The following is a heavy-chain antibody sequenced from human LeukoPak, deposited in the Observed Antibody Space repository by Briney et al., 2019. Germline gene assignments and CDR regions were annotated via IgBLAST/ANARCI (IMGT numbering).Heavy chain of an antibody. Sequence: GGSLRLSCAASGFTFSSYAMSWVRQAPGKGLEWVSAISGSGGSTYYADSVKGRFTISRDNSKNTLYLQMNSLRAEDTAVYYCAKDDYSSGYYSRNYWGQGTLVTVSS. D-gene: IGHD3-22*01. CDR2: ISGSGGST. CDR3: AKDDYSSGYYSRNY. V-gene: IGHV3-23*01. CDR1: GFTFSSYA. J-gene: IGHJ4*02.